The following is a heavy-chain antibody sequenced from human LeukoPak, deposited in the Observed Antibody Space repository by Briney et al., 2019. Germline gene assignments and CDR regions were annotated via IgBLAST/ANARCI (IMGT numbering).Heavy chain of an antibody. V-gene: IGHV5-51*01. D-gene: IGHD2-2*02. CDR3: ARLDCSSTSCYTSLGNWFDP. CDR2: VYSGNSDT. CDR1: GYGFTSYW. J-gene: IGHJ5*02. Sequence: GVSLQISSQASGYGFTSYWIGWVRPMPAKGREWMGMVYSGNSDTRYRPSSQGPATISADKSISTAYLQSSSLKAPDPAMYYRARLDCSSTSCYTSLGNWFDPWGQGALVTVSS.